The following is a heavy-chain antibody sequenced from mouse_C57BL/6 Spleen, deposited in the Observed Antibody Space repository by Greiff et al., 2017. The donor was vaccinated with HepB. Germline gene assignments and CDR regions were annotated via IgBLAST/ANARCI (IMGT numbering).Heavy chain of an antibody. Sequence: EVKVVESGGGLVKPGGSLKLSCAASGFTFSSYAMSWVRQTPEKRLEWVATISDGGSYTYYPDNVKGRFTISRDNAKNNLYLQMSHLKSEDTAMYYCAREGYGSLYFDYWGQGTTLTVSS. J-gene: IGHJ2*01. D-gene: IGHD1-1*01. CDR1: GFTFSSYA. CDR3: AREGYGSLYFDY. V-gene: IGHV5-4*01. CDR2: ISDGGSYT.